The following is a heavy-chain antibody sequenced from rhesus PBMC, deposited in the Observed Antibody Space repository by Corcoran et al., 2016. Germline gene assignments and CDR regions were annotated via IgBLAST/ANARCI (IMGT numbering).Heavy chain of an antibody. V-gene: IGHV4-169*02. Sequence: QLQLQESGPGLVKPSETLSVTCAVSGGSISSSYWSWIRQAPGKGRVRIGYIYGSGRSTNYNPSRRSRVPRSVDTSKNQLSLKLSSVTAADTAVYYCARDRYWSDYEGFDYWGQGVLVTVSS. J-gene: IGHJ4*01. D-gene: IGHD3-22*01. CDR3: ARDRYWSDYEGFDY. CDR1: GGSISSSY. CDR2: IYGSGRST.